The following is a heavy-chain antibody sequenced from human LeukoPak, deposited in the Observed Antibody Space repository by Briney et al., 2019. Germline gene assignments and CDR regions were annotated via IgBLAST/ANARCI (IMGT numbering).Heavy chain of an antibody. CDR2: IYYSGST. J-gene: IGHJ4*02. V-gene: IGHV4-39*07. CDR1: GGSISSSSYY. CDR3: ARDIPMVRAPLYYFDY. D-gene: IGHD3-10*01. Sequence: SETLSLTCTVSGGSISSSSYYWGWIRQPPGKGLEWIGSIYYSGSTYYNPSLKSRVTISVDTSKNQFSLKLSSVTAADTAVYYCARDIPMVRAPLYYFDYWGQGTLVSVSS.